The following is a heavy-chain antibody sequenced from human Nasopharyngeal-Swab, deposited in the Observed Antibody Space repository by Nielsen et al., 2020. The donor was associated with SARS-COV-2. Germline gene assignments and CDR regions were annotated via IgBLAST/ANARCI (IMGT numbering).Heavy chain of an antibody. J-gene: IGHJ6*04. CDR1: GFTFSSYG. D-gene: IGHD3-16*01. V-gene: IGHV3-33*01. Sequence: GESLKISCTASGFTFSSYGMHWVRQAPGKGLEWVAITWYDGTNKHYADSVKGRFTISRDNSKNTLYLQMNSLRAEDTAVYYCASMRTMDVWGKGTTVTVSS. CDR2: TWYDGTNK. CDR3: ASMRTMDV.